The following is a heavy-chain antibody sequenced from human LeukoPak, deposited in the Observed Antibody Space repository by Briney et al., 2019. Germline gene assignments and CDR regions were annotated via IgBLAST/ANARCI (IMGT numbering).Heavy chain of an antibody. Sequence: GGSLRLSCAASGFTFSSYGMHWVRQAPGKGLDWVAVISYDGSNKYYADSVKGRFTISRDNSKNTLYLQMNSLRAEDTAVYYCAKDRDDFWSGYYFDYWGQGTLVTVSS. V-gene: IGHV3-30*18. CDR1: GFTFSSYG. CDR3: AKDRDDFWSGYYFDY. J-gene: IGHJ4*02. D-gene: IGHD3-3*01. CDR2: ISYDGSNK.